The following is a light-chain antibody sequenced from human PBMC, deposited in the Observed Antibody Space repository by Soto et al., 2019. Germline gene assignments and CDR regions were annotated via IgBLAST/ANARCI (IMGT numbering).Light chain of an antibody. CDR2: AAS. V-gene: IGKV1-8*01. CDR3: QQYYDYPWT. CDR1: QGVSSS. Sequence: AIRMTQSPSSPSASTGDRVTITCRANQGVSSSLAWYQQKPGKAPKLLIFAASTLQSGVPSRFSGSGSGTDFTLTISCLQSEDFATYYCQQYYDYPWTFGQGTKVDIK. J-gene: IGKJ1*01.